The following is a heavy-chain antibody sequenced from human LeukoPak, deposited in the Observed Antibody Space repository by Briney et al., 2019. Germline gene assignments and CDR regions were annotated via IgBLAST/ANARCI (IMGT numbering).Heavy chain of an antibody. D-gene: IGHD6-19*01. V-gene: IGHV4-34*01. CDR3: ARSPWLGTDY. J-gene: IGHJ4*02. CDR1: GGSFSGYY. CDR2: INHSGST. Sequence: SETLSLTCAVYGGSFSGYYWSWIRQPPGKGLEWIGEINHSGSTNYNPSLKSRVTISVDTSKNQFSLKLCSVTAADTAVYYCARSPWLGTDYWGQGTLVTVSS.